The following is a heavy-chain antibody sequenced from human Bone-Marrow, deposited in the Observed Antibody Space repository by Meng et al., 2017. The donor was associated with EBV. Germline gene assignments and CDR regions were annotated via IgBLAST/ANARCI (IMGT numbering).Heavy chain of an antibody. CDR1: GSTFTSYG. CDR3: ARELPSGVAAAAPDY. J-gene: IGHJ4*02. Sequence: QVQLVQPGAEVRKPGAPVKVPCKASGSTFTSYGMSVGRQAPRQGLELMGCISTYNGNTNYAQKLQGRVPMTTDTSTSTAYMEMRSLRSDDTAVYYCARELPSGVAAAAPDYWGQGTLVTVSS. V-gene: IGHV1-18*01. CDR2: ISTYNGNT. D-gene: IGHD6-13*01.